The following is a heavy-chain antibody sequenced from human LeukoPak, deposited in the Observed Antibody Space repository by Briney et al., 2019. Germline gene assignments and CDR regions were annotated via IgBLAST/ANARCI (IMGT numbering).Heavy chain of an antibody. J-gene: IGHJ3*02. V-gene: IGHV3-7*01. CDR1: GFTFSSYW. CDR3: ASGYTKSAFDI. CDR2: IKQDGSEK. D-gene: IGHD3-16*02. Sequence: GGSLRLYCAASGFTFSSYWMSWVRQAPGKGLEWVANIKQDGSEKYYVDSVKGRFTISRDNAKNSLYLQMNSLRAEDTAVYYCASGYTKSAFDIWGQGTMVTVSS.